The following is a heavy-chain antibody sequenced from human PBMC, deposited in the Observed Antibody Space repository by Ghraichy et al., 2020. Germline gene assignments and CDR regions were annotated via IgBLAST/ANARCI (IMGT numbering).Heavy chain of an antibody. J-gene: IGHJ5*02. D-gene: IGHD1-1*01. CDR1: GGSFSDYD. V-gene: IGHV4-34*01. CDR3: ARVVFSNNWTPVHWFDP. CDR2: INDSGSI. Sequence: SETLSLTCAVYGGSFSDYDWTWIRQPPGKGLEWMGEINDSGSIDYNASLKSRVSISLDTSKNQFSLKLSSVTAADTAVYFCARVVFSNNWTPVHWFDPWCQGTLVIVSS.